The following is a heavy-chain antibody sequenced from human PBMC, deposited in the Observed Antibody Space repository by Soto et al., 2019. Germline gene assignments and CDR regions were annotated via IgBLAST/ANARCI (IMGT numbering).Heavy chain of an antibody. Sequence: EVQLVESGGGFIQPGGSLRLSCAGSGFTVSTNYMSWVRQAPGKGLEWVSVIYAGGGTDYVDSVKGRFTISRDNSKNTLYLQMNSLRVEDTAVYSCARGADWGPGTLVTVSS. V-gene: IGHV3-53*01. CDR2: IYAGGGT. J-gene: IGHJ4*02. CDR3: ARGAD. CDR1: GFTVSTNY.